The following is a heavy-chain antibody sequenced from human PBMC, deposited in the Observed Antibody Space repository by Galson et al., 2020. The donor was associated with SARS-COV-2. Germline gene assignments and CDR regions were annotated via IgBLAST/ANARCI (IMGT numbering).Heavy chain of an antibody. Sequence: GGSLRLSCAASGFTFSSYAMSWVRQAPGKGLEWVSAISGSGGSTYYADSVKGRFTISRDNSKNTLYLQINSLRAEDTAVYYCAKDARVVVAATGRDYFDYCCQGTLVTVSS. CDR1: GFTFSSYA. J-gene: IGHJ4*02. CDR3: AKDARVVVAATGRDYFDY. V-gene: IGHV3-23*01. D-gene: IGHD2-15*01. CDR2: ISGSGGST.